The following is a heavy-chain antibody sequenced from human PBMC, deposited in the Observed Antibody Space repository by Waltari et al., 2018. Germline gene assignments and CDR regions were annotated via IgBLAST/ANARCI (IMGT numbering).Heavy chain of an antibody. CDR3: ATPMYSSSLDGFDM. J-gene: IGHJ3*02. CDR2: ISHRGYT. D-gene: IGHD6-13*01. V-gene: IGHV4-34*01. CDR1: GGSFSGYH. Sequence: QVQLQQWGAGLLKPSETLSLTCEVYGGSFSGYHYSWIRQPPGKGLEWIGEISHRGYTNYNPPLRNRLTLSIDTSKRLFSLNLTSMTAADTAVYYCATPMYSSSLDGFDMWGQGTMVTVSS.